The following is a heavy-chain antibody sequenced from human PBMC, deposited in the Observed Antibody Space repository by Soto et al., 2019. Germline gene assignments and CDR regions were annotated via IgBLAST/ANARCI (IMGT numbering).Heavy chain of an antibody. CDR2: TYYRSRWYN. V-gene: IGHV6-1*01. CDR1: GDSISSNSAA. CDR3: AGTTSHQWYYMDV. Sequence: QVQLQESGPGLVKPSQTLSLTCAISGDSISSNSAAWNWIRLSPSRGLEWLARTYYRSRWYNDYAVSVTRRITVNPDTAKNQFSLQLTSVTPEDTAVYYCAGTTSHQWYYMDVWGKGTTVTVSS. D-gene: IGHD1-7*01. J-gene: IGHJ6*03.